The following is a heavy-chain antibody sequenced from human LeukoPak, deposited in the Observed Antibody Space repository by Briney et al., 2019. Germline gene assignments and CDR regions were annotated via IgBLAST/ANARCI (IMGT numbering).Heavy chain of an antibody. J-gene: IGHJ4*02. D-gene: IGHD6-6*01. CDR2: INPDGTTT. Sequence: GGSLRLSCAASGFTFSTYWMHWVRQAPGKGLVWVSRINPDGTTTSYADSVKGRFTISRDNAKDTVYLQMNSLRAEDTAVYYCAKPKVRIAARHWDYFDYWGQGTLVTVSS. CDR1: GFTFSTYW. V-gene: IGHV3-74*01. CDR3: AKPKVRIAARHWDYFDY.